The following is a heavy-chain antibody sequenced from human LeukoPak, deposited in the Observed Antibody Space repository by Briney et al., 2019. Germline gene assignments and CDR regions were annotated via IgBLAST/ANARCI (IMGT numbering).Heavy chain of an antibody. V-gene: IGHV1-24*01. Sequence: ASVKVSCKVSGYTLTELSMHWVRQAPGKGLEWMGGFDPEDGETIYAQKFQGRVTMTEDTSTDTAYMELSSLRSEDTAVYYCATELTVPWYFDYWGQGTLVTVSS. D-gene: IGHD4-17*01. J-gene: IGHJ4*02. CDR2: FDPEDGET. CDR1: GYTLTELS. CDR3: ATELTVPWYFDY.